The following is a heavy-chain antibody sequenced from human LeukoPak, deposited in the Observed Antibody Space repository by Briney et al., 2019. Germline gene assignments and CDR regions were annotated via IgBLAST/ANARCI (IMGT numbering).Heavy chain of an antibody. Sequence: GGSLRLSCAASGFTFSSYAMSWVRQAPGKGLEWVSAISGSGGSTYYADSVKGRFTISRDNSKNTLYLQMNSLRAEDTAVYYCASPGYGILTPLDYWGQGTLVTVSS. D-gene: IGHD3-9*01. V-gene: IGHV3-23*01. CDR3: ASPGYGILTPLDY. CDR2: ISGSGGST. CDR1: GFTFSSYA. J-gene: IGHJ4*02.